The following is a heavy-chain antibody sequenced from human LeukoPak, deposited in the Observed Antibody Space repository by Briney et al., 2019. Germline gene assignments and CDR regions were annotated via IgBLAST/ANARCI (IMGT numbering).Heavy chain of an antibody. CDR3: ATSESGPINH. CDR1: GGSISSSC. Sequence: SETLSLNCPVSGGSISSSCWSWIRQPPGKGLEWIGYICYSGTTNYNPSLKSRVTISVDTSKNQFSLKLNSVTAADTGTYYCATSESGPINHWGQGALVTVSS. CDR2: ICYSGTT. D-gene: IGHD1-14*01. V-gene: IGHV4-59*01. J-gene: IGHJ5*02.